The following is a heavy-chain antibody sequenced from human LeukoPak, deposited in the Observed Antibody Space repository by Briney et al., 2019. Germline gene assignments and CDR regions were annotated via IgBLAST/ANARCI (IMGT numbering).Heavy chain of an antibody. V-gene: IGHV3-21*01. CDR2: ISGSSSHI. CDR3: ARDYYGDYYFDY. D-gene: IGHD4-17*01. J-gene: IGHJ4*02. Sequence: GGSPRLSCAASGFTFTSYSMNWVRQAPGKGLEWVSSISGSSSHIYYADSVKGRFTISRDNAKNSLYLQMNSLRAEDTAVYYCARDYYGDYYFDYWGQGTLVTVSS. CDR1: GFTFTSYS.